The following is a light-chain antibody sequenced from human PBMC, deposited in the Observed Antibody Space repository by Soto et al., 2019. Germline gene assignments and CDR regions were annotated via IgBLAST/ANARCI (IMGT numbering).Light chain of an antibody. CDR1: QSVSRN. J-gene: IGKJ1*01. CDR3: QQYKNWPPWT. Sequence: EIVMSQSPATLSVSPRGTVTLSCRASQSVSRNLAWYQQKPGQAPRPLLYGTSTRATGIPARFSGSGSGTEFTLTISRLQSEDFAVYDCQQYKNWPPWTFGQGTKV. CDR2: GTS. V-gene: IGKV3-15*01.